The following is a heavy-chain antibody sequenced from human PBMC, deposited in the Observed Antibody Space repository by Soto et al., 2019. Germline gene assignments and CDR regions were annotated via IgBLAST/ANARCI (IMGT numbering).Heavy chain of an antibody. D-gene: IGHD6-13*01. Sequence: QVQLVESGGGVVQPGRSLRLSCAASGFTFSNSAMHWVRQAPGKGLEWVAVISYDGSSKYYADSVKGRFTISRDNSKNTLYLQMHSLRAEDTAVYYCAKEFSKYSSSLGYWGQGTLVTVSS. V-gene: IGHV3-30-3*02. CDR3: AKEFSKYSSSLGY. CDR1: GFTFSNSA. CDR2: ISYDGSSK. J-gene: IGHJ4*02.